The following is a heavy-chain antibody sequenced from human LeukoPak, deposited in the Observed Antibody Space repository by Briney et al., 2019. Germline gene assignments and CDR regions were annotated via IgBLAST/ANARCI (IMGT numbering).Heavy chain of an antibody. CDR2: ISGSGGST. CDR1: GFTFSSYA. D-gene: IGHD2-15*01. V-gene: IGHV3-23*01. Sequence: PGGSLRLSCAASGFTFSSYAMSWVRQAPGKGLEWVSAISGSGGSTYYADSVKGRFTISRDNSKNTLYLQMNSLRAEDTAVYYCARGYCSGGSCESYYFDYWGQGTLVTVSS. CDR3: ARGYCSGGSCESYYFDY. J-gene: IGHJ4*02.